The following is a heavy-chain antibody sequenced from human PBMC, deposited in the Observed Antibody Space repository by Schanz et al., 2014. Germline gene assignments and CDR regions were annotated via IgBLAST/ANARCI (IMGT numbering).Heavy chain of an antibody. J-gene: IGHJ5*02. CDR1: GFTFRNNW. Sequence: VQLVESGGGLVHPGGSLRLSCAASGFTFRNNWMHWFRQGPGKGLSWVSRIDGEGTDTRYADSVKGRFTISRDNARNMVFLQMSSLRADDTAVYYCVRDERISSGVWFDPWGQGTLVTVSS. D-gene: IGHD3-22*01. CDR3: VRDERISSGVWFDP. CDR2: IDGEGTDT. V-gene: IGHV3-74*01.